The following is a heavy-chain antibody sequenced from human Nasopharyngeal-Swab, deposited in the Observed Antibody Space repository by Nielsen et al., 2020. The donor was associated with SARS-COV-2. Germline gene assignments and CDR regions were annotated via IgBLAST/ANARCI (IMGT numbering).Heavy chain of an antibody. D-gene: IGHD3-3*01. CDR1: GFTVSSNY. CDR3: AREPELRFLEWLTYYFDY. Sequence: GESLKISCAASGFTVSSNYMNWVRQAPGKGLEWVSYISSSSSTIYYADSVKGRFTISRDNAKNSLYLQMNSLRAEDTAVYYCAREPELRFLEWLTYYFDYWGQGTLVTVSS. V-gene: IGHV3-48*04. CDR2: ISSSSSTI. J-gene: IGHJ4*02.